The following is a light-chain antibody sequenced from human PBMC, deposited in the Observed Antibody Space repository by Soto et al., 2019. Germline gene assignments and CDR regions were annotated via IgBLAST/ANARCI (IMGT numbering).Light chain of an antibody. CDR3: QQYGRSPMFT. CDR1: QRVSSNY. CDR2: GAS. V-gene: IGKV3-20*01. Sequence: IGLTQSPGTLSLSPGERATLSCRSSQRVSSNYLAWYQQKPGQAPRLLIYGASRGAAGIPDRFSGSGSGTDFTLTISRLEPEDFGVYFCQQYGRSPMFTFGQGTKLEIK. J-gene: IGKJ2*01.